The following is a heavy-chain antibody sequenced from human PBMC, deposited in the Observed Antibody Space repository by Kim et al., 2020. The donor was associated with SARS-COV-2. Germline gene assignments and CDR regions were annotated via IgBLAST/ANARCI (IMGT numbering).Heavy chain of an antibody. V-gene: IGHV4-59*13. J-gene: IGHJ3*02. CDR2: IYYSGST. CDR1: GGSISSYY. Sequence: SETLSLTCTVSGGSISSYYWSWIRQPPGKGLEWIGYIYYSGSTNYNPSLKSRVTISVDTSKNQFSLKLSSVTAADTAVYYCARESITGTKNAFDIWGQGT. D-gene: IGHD1-7*01. CDR3: ARESITGTKNAFDI.